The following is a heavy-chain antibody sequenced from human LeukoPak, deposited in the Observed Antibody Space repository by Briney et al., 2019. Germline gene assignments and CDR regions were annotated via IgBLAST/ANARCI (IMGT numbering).Heavy chain of an antibody. CDR1: GFTFSSYG. Sequence: GGSLRLSCAASGFTFSSYGMHWVRQAPGKGLEWVSSISSSSYIYYADSVKGRFTISRDNAKNSLYLQMNSLRAEDTAVYYCARGSPRRGVVVPAAIRWFDPWGQGTLVTVSS. CDR3: ARGSPRRGVVVPAAIRWFDP. V-gene: IGHV3-21*01. D-gene: IGHD2-2*01. CDR2: ISSSSYI. J-gene: IGHJ5*02.